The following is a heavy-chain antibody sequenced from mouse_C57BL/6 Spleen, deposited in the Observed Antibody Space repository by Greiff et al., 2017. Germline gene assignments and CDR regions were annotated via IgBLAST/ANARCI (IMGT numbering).Heavy chain of an antibody. Sequence: VQLKESGPELVKPGASVKISCKASGYSFTDYNMNWVKQSNGKSLEWIGVINPNYGTTSYNQKFKGKATLTVDQSSSTAYMQLNSLTSEDSAVYYCARGDDGYYVSAWFAYWGQGTLVTVSA. CDR2: INPNYGTT. D-gene: IGHD2-3*01. CDR1: GYSFTDYN. J-gene: IGHJ3*01. V-gene: IGHV1-39*01. CDR3: ARGDDGYYVSAWFAY.